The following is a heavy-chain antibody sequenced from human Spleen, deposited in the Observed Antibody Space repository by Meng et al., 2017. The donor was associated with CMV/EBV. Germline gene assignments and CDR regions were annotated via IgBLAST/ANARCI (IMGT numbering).Heavy chain of an antibody. D-gene: IGHD3-3*01. CDR2: INHSGST. CDR1: GGSFSGYY. V-gene: IGHV4-34*01. Sequence: SETLSLTCAVYGGSFSGYYWNWIRQPPGKGLEWIGEINHSGSTNNNPSLKSRVTISVDTSKNQFSLKLSSVTAADTAVYYCASYSVFGVVSWFDPWGQGTLVTVSS. CDR3: ASYSVFGVVSWFDP. J-gene: IGHJ5*02.